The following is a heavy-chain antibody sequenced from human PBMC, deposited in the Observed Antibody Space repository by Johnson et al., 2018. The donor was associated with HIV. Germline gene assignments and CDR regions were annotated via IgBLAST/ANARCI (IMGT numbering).Heavy chain of an antibody. CDR1: GFTFSSYG. Sequence: QMQLVESGGGVVQPGRSLRLSCAASGFTFSSYGMHWVRQAPGKGLEWVAVISYDGSNKYYADSVKGRFTISRDNSKNTLYLQMNSLRAEDTAVYYCARDLRIYSSSTIRGDAFDIWGQGTMVTVSS. D-gene: IGHD6-13*01. J-gene: IGHJ3*02. CDR2: ISYDGSNK. V-gene: IGHV3-30*03. CDR3: ARDLRIYSSSTIRGDAFDI.